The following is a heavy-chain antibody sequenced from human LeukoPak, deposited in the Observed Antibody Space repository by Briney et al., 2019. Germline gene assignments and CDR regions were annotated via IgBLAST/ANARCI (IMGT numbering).Heavy chain of an antibody. Sequence: PGRSLRLSCATSGFTFSSYSMNWVRQAPGTGLEWVSSISSGSDYIYYADSVKGRFTNSRDNAKNSLYLQMTSLRAEDTAVYYCASTNHYYGSGTYDYYFDYWGQGTLLTVSS. J-gene: IGHJ4*02. V-gene: IGHV3-21*01. CDR2: ISSGSDYI. CDR1: GFTFSSYS. D-gene: IGHD3-10*01. CDR3: ASTNHYYGSGTYDYYFDY.